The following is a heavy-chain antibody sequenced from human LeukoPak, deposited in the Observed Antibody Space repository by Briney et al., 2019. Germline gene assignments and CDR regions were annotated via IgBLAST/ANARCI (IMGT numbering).Heavy chain of an antibody. CDR2: IIPIFGTA. D-gene: IGHD2-2*01. J-gene: IGHJ5*02. V-gene: IGHV1-69*13. CDR3: AREGYCSSTSCWFDP. CDR1: GGTFSSYA. Sequence: GASVKVSCKASGGTFSSYAISWVRQAPGQRLEWMGGIIPIFGTANYAQKFQGRVTITADESTSTAYMELSSLRSEDTAVYYCAREGYCSSTSCWFDPWGQGTLVTVSS.